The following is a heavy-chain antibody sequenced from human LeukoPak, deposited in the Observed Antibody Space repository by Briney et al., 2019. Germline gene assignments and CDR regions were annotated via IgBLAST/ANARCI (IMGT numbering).Heavy chain of an antibody. D-gene: IGHD1-1*01. J-gene: IGHJ4*02. CDR2: ISGSGGNT. V-gene: IGHV3-23*01. CDR1: GFTFSNNP. Sequence: GGSLRLSCVGCGFTFSNNPLSWVRQAPGKGLEWVSAISGSGGNTYYADSVRGRFTISRDNSKNTLFLQMNTLRADDTAVYYCATTKQARRYFDYWDQGTLVTVSS. CDR3: ATTKQARRYFDY.